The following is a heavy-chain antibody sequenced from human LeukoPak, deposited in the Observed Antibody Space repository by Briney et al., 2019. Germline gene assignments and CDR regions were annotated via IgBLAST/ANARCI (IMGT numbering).Heavy chain of an antibody. CDR3: ARRGGSGSYYNFWYYYYMDV. CDR1: GGSFSGYY. CDR2: INHSGST. D-gene: IGHD3-10*01. V-gene: IGHV4-34*01. J-gene: IGHJ6*03. Sequence: SETLSLTCAVYGGSFSGYYWSWIRQTPGKGLEWIGEINHSGSTNYNPSLKSRVTISVDTSKNQFSLKLSSVTAADTAVYYCARRGGSGSYYNFWYYYYMDVWGKGTTVIISS.